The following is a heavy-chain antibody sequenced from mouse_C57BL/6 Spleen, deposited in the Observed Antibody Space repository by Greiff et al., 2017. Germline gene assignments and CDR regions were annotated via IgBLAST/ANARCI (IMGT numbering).Heavy chain of an antibody. D-gene: IGHD1-1*01. CDR1: GYSFTSYY. Sequence: VQLQQSGPELVKPGASVKISCKASGYSFTSYYIHWVKQRPGQGLEWIGWIYPGSGNTKYNEKFKGKATLTADTSSSTAYMQLSSLTSEDSAVYYCARHYYGSSDYWGQGTTLTVSS. CDR3: ARHYYGSSDY. CDR2: IYPGSGNT. V-gene: IGHV1-66*01. J-gene: IGHJ2*01.